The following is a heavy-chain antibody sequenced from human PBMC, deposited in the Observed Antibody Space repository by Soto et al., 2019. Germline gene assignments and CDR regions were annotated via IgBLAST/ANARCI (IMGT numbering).Heavy chain of an antibody. Sequence: QITLKESGPTLVKPTQTLTLTCTFSGFSLRTSGVGVGWIRPPPGTALEWLALIYWDADKRYSPSLKSRLTSTKDTPKNQAVLTVTNMDPVDTATYDCAHRRSQWLHDYWGQGTLVTVSS. J-gene: IGHJ4*02. CDR1: GFSLRTSGVG. CDR3: AHRRSQWLHDY. D-gene: IGHD3-22*01. V-gene: IGHV2-5*02. CDR2: IYWDADK.